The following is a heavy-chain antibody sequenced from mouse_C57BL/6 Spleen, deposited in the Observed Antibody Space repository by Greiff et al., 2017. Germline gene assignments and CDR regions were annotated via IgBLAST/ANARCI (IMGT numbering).Heavy chain of an antibody. D-gene: IGHD4-1*01. J-gene: IGHJ4*01. CDR1: GYTFTSYW. Sequence: VQLQQPGAELVRPGTSVKLSCKASGYTFTSYWMHWVKQRPGQGLEWIGVIDPSDSYTNYNQKFKGKATLTVDTSSSTAYMQLSSLTSEDSAVYYCVLTGTGYAMDYWGQGTSVTVSS. CDR3: VLTGTGYAMDY. V-gene: IGHV1-59*01. CDR2: IDPSDSYT.